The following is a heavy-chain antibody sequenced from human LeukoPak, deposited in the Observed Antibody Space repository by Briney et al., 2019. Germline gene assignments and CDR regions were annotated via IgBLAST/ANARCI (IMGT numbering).Heavy chain of an antibody. CDR2: IYYSGST. J-gene: IGHJ4*02. V-gene: IGHV4-39*01. CDR3: ARRHDYGGNTFDY. D-gene: IGHD4-23*01. Sequence: TSETLSLTCTVSGGSISSSSYYWGWIRQPPGKGLEWIGSIYYSGSTYYNPSLKSRVTISVDTSENQFSLKLSSVTAADTAVYYCARRHDYGGNTFDYWGQGTLVTVSS. CDR1: GGSISSSSYY.